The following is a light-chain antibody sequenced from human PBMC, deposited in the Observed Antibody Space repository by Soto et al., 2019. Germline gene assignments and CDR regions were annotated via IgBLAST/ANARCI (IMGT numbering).Light chain of an antibody. CDR1: KLGDKY. CDR2: QDV. J-gene: IGLJ2*01. Sequence: SSELTQPPSVSVSPGQTASITCSGDKLGDKYASWYQQRPGQSPLLVIFQDVKRPSGIPERFSGSNSGNTATLTISGTQAMDEADYYCQAWDINTVVVFGGGTKLTVL. CDR3: QAWDINTVVV. V-gene: IGLV3-1*01.